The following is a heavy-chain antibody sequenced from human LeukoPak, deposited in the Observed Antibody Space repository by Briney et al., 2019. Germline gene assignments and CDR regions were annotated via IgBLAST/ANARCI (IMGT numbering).Heavy chain of an antibody. Sequence: GGSLRHSCAAAGFTFSNYAMTWVRQAPGKGLEWVSTISGSGDRTYYAASVKGRFTISRDNSKNTLYLQMNSLRAEDTAVYYCAKDKNFWIGGDCYSLFDYWGQGPLVSVST. CDR2: ISGSGDRT. J-gene: IGHJ4*02. V-gene: IGHV3-23*01. D-gene: IGHD2-21*02. CDR1: GFTFSNYA. CDR3: AKDKNFWIGGDCYSLFDY.